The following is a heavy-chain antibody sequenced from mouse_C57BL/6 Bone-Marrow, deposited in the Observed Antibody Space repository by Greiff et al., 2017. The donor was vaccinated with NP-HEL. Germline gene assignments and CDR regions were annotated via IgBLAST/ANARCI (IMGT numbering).Heavy chain of an antibody. Sequence: QVQLQQPGTELVKPGASVKLSCKASGYTFPSYWLHWVKQRPGHGLEWLGYINPSNGGTNYNVKFKSKATLIVDKFFSTAYMQLSSLTSVDSAVYSCARSGRNPAYWGQGTLVTVSA. CDR1: GYTFPSYW. CDR2: INPSNGGT. CDR3: ARSGRNPAY. V-gene: IGHV1-53*01. D-gene: IGHD3-2*02. J-gene: IGHJ3*01.